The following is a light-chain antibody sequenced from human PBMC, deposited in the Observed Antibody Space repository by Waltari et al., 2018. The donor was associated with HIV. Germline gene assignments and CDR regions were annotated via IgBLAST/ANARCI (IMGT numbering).Light chain of an antibody. V-gene: IGLV4-69*01. CDR1: SGHSSYA. J-gene: IGLJ3*02. CDR3: QTWGTGIRV. Sequence: QLVLTQSPSASASLGASVKITCTLSSGHSSYAIAWHQQQPEKGPRYLMKLNSDGSHSKGDVIPDRFSGSSSGAERYLTISSLQSEDEADYYWQTWGTGIRVFGGGTKLTVL. CDR2: LNSDGSH.